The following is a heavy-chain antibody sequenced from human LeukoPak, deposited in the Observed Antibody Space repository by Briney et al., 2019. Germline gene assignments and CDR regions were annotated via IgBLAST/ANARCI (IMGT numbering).Heavy chain of an antibody. CDR1: GYTFTDYY. J-gene: IGHJ4*02. D-gene: IGHD4-11*01. CDR2: VDPEDGET. CDR3: ATDKAVRAVTTGTGY. Sequence: ASVKVSCKVSGYTFTDYYMHWVQQAPGKGLEWMGLVDPEDGETIYAEKFQGRVTITADTSTDTAYMELSSLRSEDTAVYYCATDKAVRAVTTGTGYWGQGTLVTVSS. V-gene: IGHV1-69-2*01.